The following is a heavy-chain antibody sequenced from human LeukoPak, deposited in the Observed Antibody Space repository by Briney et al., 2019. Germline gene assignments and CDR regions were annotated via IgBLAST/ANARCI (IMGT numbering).Heavy chain of an antibody. CDR2: MNPNSGNT. Sequence: ASVKVSCKASGYTFTSYDINWVRQAPGQGLEWMGWMNPNSGNTGYAQKFQGRVTITRNTSISTAYMELSSLRSEDTAVYYCARGGGYSYGGDDAFDIWGQGTMVSVSS. D-gene: IGHD5-18*01. CDR1: GYTFTSYD. J-gene: IGHJ3*02. CDR3: ARGGGYSYGGDDAFDI. V-gene: IGHV1-8*03.